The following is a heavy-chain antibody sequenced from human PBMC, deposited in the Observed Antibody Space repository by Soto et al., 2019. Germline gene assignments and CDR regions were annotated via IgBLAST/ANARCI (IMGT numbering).Heavy chain of an antibody. CDR2: IIPILGIA. V-gene: IGHV1-69*02. D-gene: IGHD3-22*01. J-gene: IGHJ4*02. CDR1: GGTFSSYT. Sequence: QVQLVQSGAEVKKPGSSVKVSCKASGGTFSSYTISWVRQAPGQGLEWMGRIIPILGIANYAQKFQGRVTITADKSMSTAYMELSSLRSEDTAVYYCARGGYYYDSSGYYYDYWGQGTLVTVSS. CDR3: ARGGYYYDSSGYYYDY.